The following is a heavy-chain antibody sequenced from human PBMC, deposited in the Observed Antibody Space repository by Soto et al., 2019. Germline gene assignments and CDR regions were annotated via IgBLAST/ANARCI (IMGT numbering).Heavy chain of an antibody. CDR1: GESISNTHY. CDR3: ARHGDYYGSSGYPAPFDY. D-gene: IGHD3-22*01. J-gene: IGHJ4*02. CDR2: IYYSGST. V-gene: IGHV4-38-2*01. Sequence: PSETLSLTCAVYGESISNTHYWGWIRQPPGKGLEWIGSIYYSGSTYYNPSLKSRVTISVDTSKNQFSLKLSSVTAADTAVYYCARHGDYYGSSGYPAPFDYWGQGTLVTVSS.